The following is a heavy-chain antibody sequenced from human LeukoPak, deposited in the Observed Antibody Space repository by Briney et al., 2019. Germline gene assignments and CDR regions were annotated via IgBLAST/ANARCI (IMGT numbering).Heavy chain of an antibody. Sequence: PGGSLRLSCAASGFTFSSYGMHWVRQAPGKGLEWVAVIWYDGSNKYYADSVKGRFTISRDNSKNTLYLQMNSLGAEDTAVYYCASAYSSSKGTAFDYWGQGTLVTVSS. CDR2: IWYDGSNK. CDR3: ASAYSSSKGTAFDY. D-gene: IGHD6-6*01. V-gene: IGHV3-33*01. J-gene: IGHJ4*02. CDR1: GFTFSSYG.